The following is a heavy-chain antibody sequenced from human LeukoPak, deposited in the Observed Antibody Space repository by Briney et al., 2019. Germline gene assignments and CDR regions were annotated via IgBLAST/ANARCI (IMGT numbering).Heavy chain of an antibody. D-gene: IGHD3-16*02. V-gene: IGHV1-69*05. J-gene: IGHJ6*03. Sequence: ASVKVSCKASGGTFSSYAISWVRQAPGQGLERMGGIIPIFGTANYAQKFQGRVTITTDESTSTAYMELSSLRSEDTAVYYCARGSTYRATYYYYYYYMDVWGKGTTVTVSS. CDR3: ARGSTYRATYYYYYYYMDV. CDR2: IIPIFGTA. CDR1: GGTFSSYA.